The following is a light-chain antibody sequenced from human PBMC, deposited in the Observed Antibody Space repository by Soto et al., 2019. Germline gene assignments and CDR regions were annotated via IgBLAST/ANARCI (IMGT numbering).Light chain of an antibody. CDR3: NAYTTSSTYV. CDR2: EVS. J-gene: IGLJ1*01. V-gene: IGLV2-14*01. Sequence: QSALTQPASVSWSPGQSITISCTGTSSDVGGYNFVSWYQQHPGKAPKLMIFEVSNRPSGVSNRFSGSKSGNTASLTISGLQAEDEADYYCNAYTTSSTYVFGTGTKVTVL. CDR1: SSDVGGYNF.